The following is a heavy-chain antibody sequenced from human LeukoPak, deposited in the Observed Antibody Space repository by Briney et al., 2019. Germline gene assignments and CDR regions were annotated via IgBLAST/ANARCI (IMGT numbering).Heavy chain of an antibody. CDR3: ARAPAAKGDAFDI. J-gene: IGHJ3*02. V-gene: IGHV3-21*01. CDR2: ISSSSSYI. CDR1: GFTFSSYS. Sequence: GGSLRLSCAASGFTFSSYSMNWVRQAPGKGLEWASSISSSSSYIYYADSVKGRFTISRDNAKNSLYLQMNSLRAEDTAVYYCARAPAAKGDAFDIWGQGTMVTVSS. D-gene: IGHD2-2*01.